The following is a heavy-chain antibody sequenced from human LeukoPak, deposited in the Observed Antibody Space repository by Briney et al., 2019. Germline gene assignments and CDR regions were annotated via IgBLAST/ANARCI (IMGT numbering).Heavy chain of an antibody. Sequence: SSETLSLTCAVYGGSFSGYYWSWIRQHPGKGLEWIGYIYYSGSTYYNPSLKSRVTISVDTSKNQFSLKLSSVTAADTAVYYCSSGSSGYYYHWGQGTLVTVSS. D-gene: IGHD3-22*01. J-gene: IGHJ4*02. CDR2: IYYSGST. CDR1: GGSFSGYY. CDR3: SSGSSGYYYH. V-gene: IGHV4-31*11.